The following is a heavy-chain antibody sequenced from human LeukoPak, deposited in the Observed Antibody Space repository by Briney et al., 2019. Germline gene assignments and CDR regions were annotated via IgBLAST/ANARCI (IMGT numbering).Heavy chain of an antibody. D-gene: IGHD3-16*02. V-gene: IGHV3-21*01. J-gene: IGHJ4*02. Sequence: GGSLRLSCAASGFTFSSYSMNWVRQAPGKGLEWVSSISSTGSAIYYADSVKGRFTISRDNAKNSLYLQMISLRAEDTALYYCARVEGFIDYWGQGTLVTVSS. CDR3: ARVEGFIDY. CDR1: GFTFSSYS. CDR2: ISSTGSAI.